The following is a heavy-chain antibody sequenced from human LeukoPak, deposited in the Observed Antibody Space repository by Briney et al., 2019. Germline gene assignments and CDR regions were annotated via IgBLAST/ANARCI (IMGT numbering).Heavy chain of an antibody. Sequence: GGSLRLSCAASGFTFSTYDMSWVRQAPGKGLEWISYISGRGEAIFYADSVQGRFTISRDNAKNSIYLQMNGLTAEDTAVYYCARTYGSGSLDYGGQGTLVTVSS. CDR1: GFTFSTYD. CDR3: ARTYGSGSLDY. D-gene: IGHD2-15*01. CDR2: ISGRGEAI. V-gene: IGHV3-48*01. J-gene: IGHJ4*02.